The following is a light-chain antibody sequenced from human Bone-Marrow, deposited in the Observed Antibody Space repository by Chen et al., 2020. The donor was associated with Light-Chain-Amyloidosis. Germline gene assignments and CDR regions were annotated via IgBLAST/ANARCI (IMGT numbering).Light chain of an antibody. CDR2: DFN. V-gene: IGLV2-14*01. CDR1: SSDIGGNKY. Sequence: QSALTQPASVSGSPGQSITISCTGSSSDIGGNKYVSWYQQYPGKAPKLMIYDFNNRPSGVSNRFSGSKSGSTASLTISGLQAEDEAAYYCSSITDSTTWVFGGGTKVTVL. J-gene: IGLJ3*02. CDR3: SSITDSTTWV.